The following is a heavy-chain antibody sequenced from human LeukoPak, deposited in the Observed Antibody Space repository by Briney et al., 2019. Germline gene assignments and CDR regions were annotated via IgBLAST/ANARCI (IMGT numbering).Heavy chain of an antibody. CDR1: GGSFSGYY. CDR3: ARDGVGSGSYYNVYFDY. V-gene: IGHV4-34*01. CDR2: INHSGST. Sequence: SETLSLTCAVYGGSFSGYYWSWIRQPPGKGLEWIGEINHSGSTNYNPSLKSRVTISVDTSKNQFSLKLSSVTAADTAVYYCARDGVGSGSYYNVYFDYWGQGTLVTVSS. D-gene: IGHD3-10*01. J-gene: IGHJ4*02.